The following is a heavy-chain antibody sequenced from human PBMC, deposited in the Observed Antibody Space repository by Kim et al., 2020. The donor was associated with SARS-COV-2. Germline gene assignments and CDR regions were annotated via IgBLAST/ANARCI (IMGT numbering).Heavy chain of an antibody. D-gene: IGHD6-13*01. CDR2: VYHSGTT. V-gene: IGHV4-39*01. CDR3: ARLQSSSWYFDY. CDR1: GGSISPISSSSYY. Sequence: SETLSLTCTVSGGSISPISSSSYYWGWIRQSPGKGLEWIGSVYHSGTTYYNPSLKSRITISVDTSKNQFSLKLSSVTAADTAVYYCARLQSSSWYFDYWGQGTLVTVSS. J-gene: IGHJ4*02.